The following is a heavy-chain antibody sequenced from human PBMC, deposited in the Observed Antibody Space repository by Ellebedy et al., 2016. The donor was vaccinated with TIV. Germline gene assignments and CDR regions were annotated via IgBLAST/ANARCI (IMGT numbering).Heavy chain of an antibody. D-gene: IGHD3-22*01. CDR2: IYPGDSDT. V-gene: IGHV5-51*01. Sequence: GESLKISCKGSGYSFTSYWIGWVRQMPGKGLEWMGIIYPGDSDTRYSPSFQGQVTISADKSISTAYLQWSSLKASDTAMYYCARQGDYYYDTSWFDPWGQGTLVTVSS. J-gene: IGHJ5*02. CDR3: ARQGDYYYDTSWFDP. CDR1: GYSFTSYW.